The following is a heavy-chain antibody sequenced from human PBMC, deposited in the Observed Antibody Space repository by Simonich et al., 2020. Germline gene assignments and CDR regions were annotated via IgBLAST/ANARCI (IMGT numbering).Heavy chain of an antibody. CDR3: ARSHIAAAGTGYFQH. Sequence: QVQLVQSGAEVKKPGASVKVSCKASGYTFTGYYLHWVRQAPGQGLEWMGTINPNSSCTNYAQKFQGRVTMTRDTSISTAYMELSRLRSDDTAVYYCARSHIAAAGTGYFQHWGQGTLVTVSS. J-gene: IGHJ1*01. V-gene: IGHV1-2*02. D-gene: IGHD6-13*01. CDR1: GYTFTGYY. CDR2: INPNSSCT.